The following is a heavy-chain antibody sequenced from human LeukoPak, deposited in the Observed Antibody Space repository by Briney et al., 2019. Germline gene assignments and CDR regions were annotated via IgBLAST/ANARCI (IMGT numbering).Heavy chain of an antibody. CDR1: GGSFSGYY. CDR3: ARGVMVRGVIIAYYFDY. Sequence: SETLSLTCAVYGGSFSGYYWSWIHQPPGKGLEWIGEINHSGSTNYNPSLKSRVTISVDTSKNQFSLKLSSVTAADTAVYYCARGVMVRGVIIAYYFDYWGQGTLVTVSS. D-gene: IGHD3-10*01. V-gene: IGHV4-34*01. J-gene: IGHJ4*02. CDR2: INHSGST.